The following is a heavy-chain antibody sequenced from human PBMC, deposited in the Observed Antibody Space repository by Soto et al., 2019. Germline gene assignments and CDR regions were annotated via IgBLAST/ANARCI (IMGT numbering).Heavy chain of an antibody. Sequence: PGGSLRLSCAASGFTFSTYSMNWVRQAPGKGLEWVSFISSSSSYMNYADSVKGRFTISRDNAKNSLYLHMNSLRAEDTAVYYCARDHYGSGNYYFEYWGQGTLVTVSS. CDR3: ARDHYGSGNYYFEY. J-gene: IGHJ4*02. CDR1: GFTFSTYS. CDR2: ISSSSSYM. V-gene: IGHV3-21*01. D-gene: IGHD3-10*01.